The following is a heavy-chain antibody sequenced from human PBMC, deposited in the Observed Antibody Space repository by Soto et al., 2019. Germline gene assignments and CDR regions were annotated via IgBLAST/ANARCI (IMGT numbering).Heavy chain of an antibody. J-gene: IGHJ4*02. CDR2: ISSSSSYI. V-gene: IGHV3-21*01. CDR1: GFTFSSYS. Sequence: GGSLRLSCAASGFTFSSYSMNWVRQAPGKGLEWFSSISSSSSYIYYADSVKGRFTISRDNAKNSLYLQMNSLRAEDTAVYYCAREYSSSSAPFDYWGQGTLVTVSS. D-gene: IGHD6-6*01. CDR3: AREYSSSSAPFDY.